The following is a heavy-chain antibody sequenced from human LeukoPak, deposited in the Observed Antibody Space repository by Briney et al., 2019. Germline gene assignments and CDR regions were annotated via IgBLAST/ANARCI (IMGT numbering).Heavy chain of an antibody. V-gene: IGHV1-2*02. CDR1: GYTFTGYY. CDR3: ARDQSPHYYDSSGYSY. Sequence: ASVKVSCRDSGYTFTGYYMHWVRQAPGQGLEWMGWINPNSGGTNYAQKFQGRVTMTRDTSISTAYMELSRLKSDDTAVYYCARDQSPHYYDSSGYSYWGQGTLVTVSS. CDR2: INPNSGGT. J-gene: IGHJ4*02. D-gene: IGHD3-22*01.